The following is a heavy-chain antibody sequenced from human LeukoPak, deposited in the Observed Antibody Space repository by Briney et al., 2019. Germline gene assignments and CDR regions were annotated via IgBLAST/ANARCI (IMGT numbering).Heavy chain of an antibody. CDR2: IYYSGST. Sequence: SETLSLTCTVSGGSISSYYWSWIRQPPGKGLEWIGYIYYSGSTNYNPSLKSRVAISVDTSKNQFSLKLSSVTAADTAVYYCARALYSGYEYYYYYYMDVWGKGTTVTVSS. V-gene: IGHV4-59*01. CDR3: ARALYSGYEYYYYYYMDV. D-gene: IGHD5-12*01. CDR1: GGSISSYY. J-gene: IGHJ6*03.